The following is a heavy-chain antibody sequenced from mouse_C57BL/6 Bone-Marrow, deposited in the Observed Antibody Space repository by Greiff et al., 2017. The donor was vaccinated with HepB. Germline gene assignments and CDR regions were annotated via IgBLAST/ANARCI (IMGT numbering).Heavy chain of an antibody. Sequence: EVQLQQSGPELVKPGASVKISCKASGYTFTDYYMNWVKQSPGKSLEWIGDINPNNGGTSYNQKFKGKATLTVDKSSSTAYMELRSLTSEDSAVYYCARGMGDYWGQGTSVTVSS. CDR2: INPNNGGT. V-gene: IGHV1-26*01. CDR1: GYTFTDYY. D-gene: IGHD2-3*01. J-gene: IGHJ4*01. CDR3: ARGMGDY.